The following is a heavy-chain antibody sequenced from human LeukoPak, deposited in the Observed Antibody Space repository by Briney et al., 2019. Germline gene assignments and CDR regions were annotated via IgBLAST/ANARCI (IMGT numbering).Heavy chain of an antibody. J-gene: IGHJ4*02. Sequence: PGGSLRLSCAASGFTFSSYSMNWVRQAPGKGLEWVSSISSSSSYIYYADSVKGRFTISRDNAKNSLYLQMNSLRAEDTAVYYCARGKGPLGYCSSTSCYTHWGQGTLVTVSS. D-gene: IGHD2-2*02. CDR3: ARGKGPLGYCSSTSCYTH. CDR2: ISSSSSYI. V-gene: IGHV3-21*01. CDR1: GFTFSSYS.